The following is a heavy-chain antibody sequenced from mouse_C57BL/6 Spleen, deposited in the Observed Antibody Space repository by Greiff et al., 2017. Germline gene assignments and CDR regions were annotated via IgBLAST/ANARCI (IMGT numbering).Heavy chain of an antibody. V-gene: IGHV1-19*01. CDR2: INPYNGGT. CDR1: GYTFTDYY. CDR3: ARRDYGSSYDAMDY. J-gene: IGHJ4*01. D-gene: IGHD1-1*01. Sequence: EVQLQQSGPVLVKPGASVKMSCKASGYTFTDYYMNWVKQSHGKSLEWIGVINPYNGGTSYNQKFKGKATLTVDKSSSTAYMGLNSLTSEDSAVYYCARRDYGSSYDAMDYWGQGTSVTVSS.